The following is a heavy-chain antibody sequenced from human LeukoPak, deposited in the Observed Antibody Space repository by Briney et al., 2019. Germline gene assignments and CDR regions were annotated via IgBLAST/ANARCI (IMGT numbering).Heavy chain of an antibody. J-gene: IGHJ5*02. CDR2: IIPIFGTA. CDR1: GGTFSSYA. V-gene: IGHV1-69*01. Sequence: SVKVSCKASGGTFSSYAISWVRQAPGQGLEWMGGIIPIFGTANYAQKFQGRVTITAEESTSTAYMELSSLRSEDTAVYYCARDPGYCSSTSCLGGTGTQGGLNWFDPWGQGTLVTVSS. D-gene: IGHD2-2*01. CDR3: ARDPGYCSSTSCLGGTGTQGGLNWFDP.